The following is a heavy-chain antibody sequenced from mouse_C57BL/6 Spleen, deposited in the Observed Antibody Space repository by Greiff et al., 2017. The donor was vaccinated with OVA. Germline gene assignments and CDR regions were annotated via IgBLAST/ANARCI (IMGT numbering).Heavy chain of an antibody. CDR3: TGPLYYGSSYFDY. J-gene: IGHJ2*01. Sequence: EVKVVESGGGLVQPGGSMKLSCVASGFTFSNYWMNWVRQSPEKGLEWVAQIRLKSDNYATHYAESVKGRFTISRDDSKSSVYLQMNNLRAEDTGIYYCTGPLYYGSSYFDYWGQGTTLTVSS. D-gene: IGHD1-1*01. CDR2: IRLKSDNYAT. V-gene: IGHV6-3*01. CDR1: GFTFSNYW.